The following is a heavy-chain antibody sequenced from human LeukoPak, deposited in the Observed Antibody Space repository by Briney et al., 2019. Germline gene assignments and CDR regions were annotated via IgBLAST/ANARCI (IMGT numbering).Heavy chain of an antibody. CDR2: IYHSGST. CDR3: ASFHAGRYGYFDY. CDR1: GGSISSGRYY. V-gene: IGHV4-39*07. J-gene: IGHJ4*02. Sequence: SETLSLTCTVSGGSISSGRYYRGWIRQPPGKGLEWIGSIYHSGSTYYNPSLKSRVTISVDTSKNQFSLKLSSVTAADTAVYYCASFHAGRYGYFDYWGQGTLVTVSS. D-gene: IGHD5-18*01.